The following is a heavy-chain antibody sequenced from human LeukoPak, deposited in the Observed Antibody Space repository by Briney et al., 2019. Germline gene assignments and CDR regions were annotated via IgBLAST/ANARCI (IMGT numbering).Heavy chain of an antibody. V-gene: IGHV1-2*02. J-gene: IGHJ4*02. CDR3: ARHLPYSNGWDPEDY. D-gene: IGHD6-19*01. Sequence: ASVKVSCKASGYTFTGYYMHWVRPASGQGLDWMGWTNPNSGGTNYEQKFQGRVTMTRDTSISTAYMELSKLRSDDTAVYYCARHLPYSNGWDPEDYWGQGTLVTVSS. CDR1: GYTFTGYY. CDR2: TNPNSGGT.